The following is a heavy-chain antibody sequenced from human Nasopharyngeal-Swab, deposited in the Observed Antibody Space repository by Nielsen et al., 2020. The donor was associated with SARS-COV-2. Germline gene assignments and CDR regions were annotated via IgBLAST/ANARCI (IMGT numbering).Heavy chain of an antibody. CDR2: ISYDGSNK. J-gene: IGHJ4*02. Sequence: GGSLRLSCAASGFTFSSYAMHWVRQAPGKGLEWVAVISYDGSNKYYADSVKGRFTISRDNSKNTLYLQMNSLRAEDTAVYYCASPYSGSYWSYFDYWGQGTLVTVSS. CDR3: ASPYSGSYWSYFDY. D-gene: IGHD1-26*01. V-gene: IGHV3-30-3*01. CDR1: GFTFSSYA.